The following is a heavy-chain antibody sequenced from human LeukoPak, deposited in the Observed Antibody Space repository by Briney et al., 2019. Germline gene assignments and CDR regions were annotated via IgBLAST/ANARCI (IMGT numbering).Heavy chain of an antibody. CDR3: ARGSDSDSSMKLGNDY. J-gene: IGHJ4*02. CDR1: GYTFTGYY. D-gene: IGHD3-22*01. V-gene: IGHV1-2*02. CDR2: INPNSGGT. Sequence: ASVKVSCKASGYTFTGYYMHWMRQAPGQGLEWMGWINPNSGGTNYAQKFQGRVTMTRDTPISTAYMELSRLRSDDTAVYYCARGSDSDSSMKLGNDYWGQGTLVTVSS.